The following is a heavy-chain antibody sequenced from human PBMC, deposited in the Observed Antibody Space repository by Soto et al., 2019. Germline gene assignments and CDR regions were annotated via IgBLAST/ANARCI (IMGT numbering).Heavy chain of an antibody. CDR1: GYTFTSYG. Sequence: ASVKVSCEASGYTFTSYGISWVRQAPGQGLEWMGWISAYNGNTNYAQKLQGRVTMTTDTSTSTAHMELRSLRSDDTAVYYCARNQPIAAECFDPWGQGTLVTVYS. CDR2: ISAYNGNT. J-gene: IGHJ5*02. CDR3: ARNQPIAAECFDP. V-gene: IGHV1-18*04. D-gene: IGHD6-6*01.